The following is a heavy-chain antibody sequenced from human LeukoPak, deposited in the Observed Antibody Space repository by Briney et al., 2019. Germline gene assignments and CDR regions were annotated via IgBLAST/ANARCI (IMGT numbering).Heavy chain of an antibody. V-gene: IGHV5-51*01. CDR2: IYPGDSDT. CDR3: ARRGGYCSGGSCFWFDP. Sequence: GESLKISCKGSGYSFTSYWIGWVRQMPGKGLEWMGIIYPGDSDTRYSPTFQGQVTISADKSISTAYLQWSSLKASDTAMYYCARRGGYCSGGSCFWFDPWGQGTLVTVSS. D-gene: IGHD2-15*01. J-gene: IGHJ5*02. CDR1: GYSFTSYW.